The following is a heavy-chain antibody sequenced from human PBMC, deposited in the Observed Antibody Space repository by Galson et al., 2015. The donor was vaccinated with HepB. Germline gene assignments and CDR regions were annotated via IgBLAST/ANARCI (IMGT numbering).Heavy chain of an antibody. V-gene: IGHV3-23*01. CDR2: VSGSGDRT. CDR1: GFTFSSHA. J-gene: IGHJ4*02. D-gene: IGHD4-23*01. Sequence: SLRLPCAASGFTFSSHAMNWVRQAPGKGLEWVSVVSGSGDRTYYADSVKGRFTVSRDNSKNTLYLQMNSLRVEDTAIYYCAKDSDETPDYWGQGTLVTVSS. CDR3: AKDSDETPDY.